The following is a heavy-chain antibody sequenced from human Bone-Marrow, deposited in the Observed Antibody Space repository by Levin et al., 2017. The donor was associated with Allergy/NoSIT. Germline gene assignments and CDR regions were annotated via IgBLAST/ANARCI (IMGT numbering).Heavy chain of an antibody. Sequence: AASVKVSCKASGDTFGKFTISWVRQAPGQGPEWMGRIIPMLGIPNYSQNFQGRVTLTADKSTFTAYMELSNLTSEDTAVYYCARDLGLITADFDYWGQGTLVTVSS. CDR1: GDTFGKFT. CDR2: IIPMLGIP. D-gene: IGHD3-16*01. J-gene: IGHJ4*02. V-gene: IGHV1-69*04. CDR3: ARDLGLITADFDY.